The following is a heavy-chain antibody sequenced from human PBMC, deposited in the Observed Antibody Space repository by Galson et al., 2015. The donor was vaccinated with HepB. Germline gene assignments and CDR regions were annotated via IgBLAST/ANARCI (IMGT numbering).Heavy chain of an antibody. CDR1: GFTFSSYG. Sequence: SLRLSCAASGFTFSSYGMHWVRQAPGKGLEWVAVISYDGSNKYYADSVKGRFTISRDNSKNTLYLQMNSLRAEDTAVYYCAKDGQYCSSTSCYTGAYYYYGMDVWGQGTTVTVSS. V-gene: IGHV3-30*18. D-gene: IGHD2-2*02. J-gene: IGHJ6*02. CDR2: ISYDGSNK. CDR3: AKDGQYCSSTSCYTGAYYYYGMDV.